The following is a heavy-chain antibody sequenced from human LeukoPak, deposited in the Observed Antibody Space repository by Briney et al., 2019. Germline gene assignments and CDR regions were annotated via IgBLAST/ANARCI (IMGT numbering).Heavy chain of an antibody. D-gene: IGHD6-19*01. CDR2: LHHSGST. CDR1: GYSISSGHY. Sequence: SETLSLTCAVSGYSISSGHYWGWIRQPPGKGLEWIGSLHHSGSTYYNPSLKSRVTISVDTSKNQFSLKLSSVTAADTAVYYCATSFDSSGGNPFDYWGQGTLVTVSS. V-gene: IGHV4-38-2*01. J-gene: IGHJ4*02. CDR3: ATSFDSSGGNPFDY.